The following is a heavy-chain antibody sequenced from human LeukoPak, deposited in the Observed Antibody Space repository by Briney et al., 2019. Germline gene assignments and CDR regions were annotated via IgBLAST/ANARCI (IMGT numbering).Heavy chain of an antibody. Sequence: GGSLRLSCAASGFTVSSNYMSWFRQAPGKGLEWVSIIYSGGSGGNTYYTDSVEGRFTISRDNSKNTLYLQMNSLRAEDTAVYYCARDAYCSGGGCYTPGIWGQGTMVTVSS. CDR3: ARDAYCSGGGCYTPGI. J-gene: IGHJ3*02. CDR2: IYSGGSGGNT. D-gene: IGHD2-15*01. CDR1: GFTVSSNY. V-gene: IGHV3-66*01.